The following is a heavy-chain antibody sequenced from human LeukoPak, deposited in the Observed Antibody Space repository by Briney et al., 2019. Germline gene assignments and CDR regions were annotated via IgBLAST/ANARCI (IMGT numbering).Heavy chain of an antibody. Sequence: PSETLSLTCTVSGYSISSGYYWGWIRQPPGKGLEWIGSIYHSGSTYYNPSLKSRVTISVDTSKNQFSLKLSSVTAADTAVYYCARDTFLGGQGTLVTVSS. D-gene: IGHD2/OR15-2a*01. CDR3: ARDTFL. J-gene: IGHJ4*02. CDR2: IYHSGST. CDR1: GYSISSGYY. V-gene: IGHV4-38-2*02.